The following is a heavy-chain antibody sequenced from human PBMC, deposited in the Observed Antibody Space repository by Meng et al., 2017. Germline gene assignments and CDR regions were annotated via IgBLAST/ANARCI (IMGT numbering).Heavy chain of an antibody. CDR2: IIPIFGTA. D-gene: IGHD1-26*01. J-gene: IGHJ4*02. V-gene: IGHV1-69*06. Sequence: VERVQPDAEERKPGSSVKISGKASGGTCSSYAISWVRQAPGQGLEWMGGIIPIFGTANYAQKYQSRVTITADKSTSTAYMELSSLRSEDTAVYYCARDGVGATEGYFDYWGQGTLVTVSS. CDR3: ARDGVGATEGYFDY. CDR1: GGTCSSYA.